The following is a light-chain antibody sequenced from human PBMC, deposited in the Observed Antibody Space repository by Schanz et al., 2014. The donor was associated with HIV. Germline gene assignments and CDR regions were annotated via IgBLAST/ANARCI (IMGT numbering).Light chain of an antibody. J-gene: IGLJ3*02. CDR3: YSYAGSSTLV. Sequence: QSVLTQPASVSGSPGQSITISCTGTSSDVGSYNLVSWYQQHPGKAPKLMIYEGSKRPSGVSNRFSGSKSGNTASLTISGLQAGDEADYYCYSYAGSSTLVFGGGTKLTVL. V-gene: IGLV2-23*01. CDR2: EGS. CDR1: SSDVGSYNL.